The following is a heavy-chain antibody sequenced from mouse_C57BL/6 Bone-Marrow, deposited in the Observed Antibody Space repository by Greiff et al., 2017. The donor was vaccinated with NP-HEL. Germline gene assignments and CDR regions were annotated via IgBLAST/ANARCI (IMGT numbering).Heavy chain of an antibody. CDR2: IRNKANGYTT. D-gene: IGHD1-1*01. CDR3: ARSIPSYYYGSSFDY. CDR1: GFTFTDYY. V-gene: IGHV7-3*01. J-gene: IGHJ2*01. Sequence: EVKVVESGGGLVQPGGSLSLSCAASGFTFTDYYMSWVRQPPGKALEWLGFIRNKANGYTTEYSASVKGRFTISRDNSQSILYLQMNALRAEDSATYYCARSIPSYYYGSSFDYWGQGTTLTVSS.